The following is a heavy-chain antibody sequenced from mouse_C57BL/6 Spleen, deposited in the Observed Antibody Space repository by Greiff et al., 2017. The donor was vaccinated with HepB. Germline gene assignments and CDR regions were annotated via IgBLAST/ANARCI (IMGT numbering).Heavy chain of an antibody. Sequence: VKLQESGAELARPGASVKLSCKASGYTFTSYGISWVKQRTGQGLEWIGEIYPRSGNTYYNEKFKGKATLTADKSSSTAYMELRSLTSEDSAVYFCARCPWGYGSSYYAMDYWGQGTSVTVSS. D-gene: IGHD1-1*01. J-gene: IGHJ4*01. CDR3: ARCPWGYGSSYYAMDY. V-gene: IGHV1-81*01. CDR1: GYTFTSYG. CDR2: IYPRSGNT.